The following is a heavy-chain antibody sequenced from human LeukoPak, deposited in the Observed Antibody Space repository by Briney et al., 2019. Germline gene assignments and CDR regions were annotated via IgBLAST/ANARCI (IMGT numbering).Heavy chain of an antibody. Sequence: AVQVSCKASVGSFSSYSYILVGLAPAQGREWMGMVFATFCIANYAHKLHGRVTITADKSTSTAYMELSSLRSEDTAVDDCARDLEGVAICGVDPFFDYWGQGTLVTVSS. V-gene: IGHV1-69*04. D-gene: IGHD3-3*01. CDR3: ARDLEGVAICGVDPFFDY. J-gene: IGHJ4*02. CDR2: VFATFCIA. CDR1: VGSFSSYS.